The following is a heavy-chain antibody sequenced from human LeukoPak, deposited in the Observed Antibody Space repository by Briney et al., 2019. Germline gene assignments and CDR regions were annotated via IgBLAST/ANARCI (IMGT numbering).Heavy chain of an antibody. CDR1: GFTFSSYS. V-gene: IGHV3-21*01. CDR3: ARLVGGSYAFDI. D-gene: IGHD3-10*01. J-gene: IGHJ3*02. Sequence: PGGSLRLSCAAYGFTFSSYSMNWVRQAPGKGLEWVSPISSSSSYIYYADSVKGRFTISRDNAKNSLYLQMNSLRAEDTAVYYCARLVGGSYAFDIWGQGTMVTVSS. CDR2: ISSSSSYI.